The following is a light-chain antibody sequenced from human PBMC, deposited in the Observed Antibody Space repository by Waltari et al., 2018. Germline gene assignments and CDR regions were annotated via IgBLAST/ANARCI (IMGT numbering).Light chain of an antibody. CDR1: SSNIGRNP. CDR2: SNN. CDR3: ATWDASLTGWV. J-gene: IGLJ2*01. Sequence: QSVLTQPPSASGTPGQRVTISCSGSSSNIGRNPENWYHHLPGTAPKLIIHSNNQRPSGVPDRFSVSKSGTSASLAISGLQSEDEADYYCATWDASLTGWVFGGGTKLTVL. V-gene: IGLV1-44*01.